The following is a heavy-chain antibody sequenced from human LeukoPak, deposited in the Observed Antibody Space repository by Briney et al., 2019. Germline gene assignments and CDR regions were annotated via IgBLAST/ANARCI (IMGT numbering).Heavy chain of an antibody. CDR2: ISSSSSYI. J-gene: IGHJ4*02. Sequence: KTGGSLRLSCAPSGLTFRSYSMNWVRPAPGKGLEWVSSISSSSSYIYYADSVKGRFTISRDNAKNSLYLQMNSLRAEDTALYYCLRDYQGYWGQGTLVTVSS. CDR3: LRDYQGY. CDR1: GLTFRSYS. V-gene: IGHV3-21*01. D-gene: IGHD6-13*01.